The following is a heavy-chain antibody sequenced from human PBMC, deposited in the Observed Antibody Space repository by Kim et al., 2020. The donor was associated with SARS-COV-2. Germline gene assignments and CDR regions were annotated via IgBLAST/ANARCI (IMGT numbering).Heavy chain of an antibody. Sequence: SVKVSCKASGGTFSRYAISWVRQAPGQGLEWMGRIIPILGIENYAQKFQGRVTIIVDKSTSTAYMELSSLRSEDTAVYYCARDRVEITIFGVVNYYYMDVGGKGTTVTVSS. CDR2: IIPILGIE. D-gene: IGHD3-3*01. J-gene: IGHJ6*03. V-gene: IGHV1-69*04. CDR3: ARDRVEITIFGVVNYYYMDV. CDR1: GGTFSRYA.